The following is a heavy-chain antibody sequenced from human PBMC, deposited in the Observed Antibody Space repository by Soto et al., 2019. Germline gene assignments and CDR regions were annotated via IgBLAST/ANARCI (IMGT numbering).Heavy chain of an antibody. V-gene: IGHV4-34*01. D-gene: IGHD7-27*01. J-gene: IGHJ4*02. CDR1: GGSFTGHF. CDR2: VSHSGNT. CDR3: ARAKFESTGWHQFDI. Sequence: SETLSLTCTVPGGSFTGHFWSWVRQPPGKGLEWIGEVSHSGNTKYYPSLRSRVTLSVHSSKNQISLALTSVTAADTAVYYCARAKFESTGWHQFDIWGQGTLVTVSS.